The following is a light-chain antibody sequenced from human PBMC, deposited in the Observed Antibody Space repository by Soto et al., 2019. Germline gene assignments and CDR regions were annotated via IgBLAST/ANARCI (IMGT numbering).Light chain of an antibody. CDR1: QSISSY. CDR2: DAS. J-gene: IGKJ1*01. V-gene: IGKV1-5*01. Sequence: DIQMTQSPSSLSASVGDRVTITCRAGQSISSYLNWYQQKPGKAPKLLIYDASSLESGVPSRFSGSGSGTEFTLTISSLQPDDFATYYCQQYNSYSRTVGQGTKGEIK. CDR3: QQYNSYSRT.